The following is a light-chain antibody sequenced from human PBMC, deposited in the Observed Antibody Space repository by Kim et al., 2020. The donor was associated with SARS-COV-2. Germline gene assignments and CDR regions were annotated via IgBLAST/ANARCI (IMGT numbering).Light chain of an antibody. CDR3: SSYTSSSTLV. Sequence: SVTIAGTGTSRDVGGYNYVSWYQQPPGKAPKLMIYDVSKRPSGVSNRFSGSKSGNTASLTISGLQAEDEADYYCSSYTSSSTLVFGGGTQLTVL. CDR2: DVS. V-gene: IGLV2-14*04. CDR1: SRDVGGYNY. J-gene: IGLJ2*01.